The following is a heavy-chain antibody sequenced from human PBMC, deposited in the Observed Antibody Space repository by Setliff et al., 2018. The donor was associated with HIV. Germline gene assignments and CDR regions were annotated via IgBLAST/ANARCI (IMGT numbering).Heavy chain of an antibody. CDR1: GYSISSGCY. J-gene: IGHJ3*02. D-gene: IGHD6-6*01. V-gene: IGHV4-38-2*01. CDR3: ARLITRGAARPLGGDALDI. Sequence: PSETLSLTCAVSGYSISSGCYWGWIRQPPGKGLEWIGSMYHTGSTYYSPSLNSRFTISVDTSKNQFSLKLRSVTAADTAVYYCARLITRGAARPLGGDALDIWGQGTMVTVSS. CDR2: MYHTGST.